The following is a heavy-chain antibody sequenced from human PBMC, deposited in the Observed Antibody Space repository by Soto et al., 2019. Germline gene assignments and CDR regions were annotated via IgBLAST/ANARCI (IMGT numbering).Heavy chain of an antibody. D-gene: IGHD6-19*01. Sequence: SETLYLTCAVSCGSISSSHWWSWVRPPAGKGLEWIGEIYHSGSTNYNPSLKSRVTISVDKSKNQFSLKLSSVTAADTAVYYCARDSSGSVSGTKGDYWGQGPLVTVSS. V-gene: IGHV4-4*02. CDR1: CGSISSSHW. CDR2: IYHSGST. J-gene: IGHJ4*02. CDR3: ARDSSGSVSGTKGDY.